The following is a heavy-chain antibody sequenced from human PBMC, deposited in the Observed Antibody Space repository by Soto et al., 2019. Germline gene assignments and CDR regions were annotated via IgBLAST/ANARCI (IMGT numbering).Heavy chain of an antibody. CDR3: AHTTIEAYGDYMFDP. CDR1: GFSLSTSGVG. V-gene: IGHV2-5*02. J-gene: IGHJ5*02. Sequence: QITLKESGPTLVKPTQTLTLTCTFSGFSLSTSGVGVGWIRQTPGKALEWLALIYWDDDKRYSPSLKSRLTITKDTSKNQVVLTMTNMDPVDTATYYCAHTTIEAYGDYMFDPWGQGTLVTVSS. D-gene: IGHD4-17*01. CDR2: IYWDDDK.